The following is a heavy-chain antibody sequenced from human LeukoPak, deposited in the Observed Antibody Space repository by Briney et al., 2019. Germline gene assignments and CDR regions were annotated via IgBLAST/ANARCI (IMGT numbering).Heavy chain of an antibody. CDR1: GFTFSSYS. D-gene: IGHD2-2*01. CDR3: AKGGLGYCSSTSCRVGLGYYYYGMDV. Sequence: GGSLRLSCAASGFTFSSYSMNWVRQAPGKGLEWVSYISSSSSTIYYADSVKGRFTISRDNAKNSLYLQMNSLRAEDTALYYCAKGGLGYCSSTSCRVGLGYYYYGMDVWGQGTTVTVSS. V-gene: IGHV3-48*04. J-gene: IGHJ6*02. CDR2: ISSSSSTI.